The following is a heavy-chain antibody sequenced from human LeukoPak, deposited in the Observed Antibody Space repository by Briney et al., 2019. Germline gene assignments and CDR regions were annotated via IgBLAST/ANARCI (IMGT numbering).Heavy chain of an antibody. CDR1: GSSISSGSYY. CDR2: IYTSGST. J-gene: IGHJ6*03. CDR3: ARGFKATIRGGYYYYYMDV. V-gene: IGHV4-61*02. Sequence: PSETLSLTCTVSGSSISSGSYYWSWIRQPAGKGLEWIGRIYTSGSTNYNPSLKSRVTISVDTSKNQFSLKLSSVTAADTAVYYCARGFKATIRGGYYYYYMDVWGKGTTVTVSS. D-gene: IGHD5-12*01.